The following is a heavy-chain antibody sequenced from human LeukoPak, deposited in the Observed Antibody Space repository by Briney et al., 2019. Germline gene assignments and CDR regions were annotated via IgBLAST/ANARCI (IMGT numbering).Heavy chain of an antibody. V-gene: IGHV4-59*01. CDR3: ARVASAQLVGDSGDY. J-gene: IGHJ4*02. CDR1: GGSISSYY. D-gene: IGHD6-13*01. Sequence: SETLSLTCTVSGGSISSYYWSWIRQPPGKGLEWIGYIYYSGSTNYNPSLKSRVTISVDTSKNQFSLKLSSVTAADTAVYYCARVASAQLVGDSGDYWGQGTLVTVSS. CDR2: IYYSGST.